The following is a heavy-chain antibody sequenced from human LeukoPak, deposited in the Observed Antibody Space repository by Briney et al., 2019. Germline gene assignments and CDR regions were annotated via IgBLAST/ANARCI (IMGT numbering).Heavy chain of an antibody. Sequence: GESLRLSCAASGFTFSSYSMNWVRQAPGKGLEWVSYISISSRSTIYYVDSVKGRFTISRDDARNPLYLQMNSLTDEDTAVYYCARDSGSRVATDFDYWGQGTLVTVSS. D-gene: IGHD3-10*01. V-gene: IGHV3-48*02. CDR1: GFTFSSYS. CDR3: ARDSGSRVATDFDY. J-gene: IGHJ4*02. CDR2: ISISSRSTI.